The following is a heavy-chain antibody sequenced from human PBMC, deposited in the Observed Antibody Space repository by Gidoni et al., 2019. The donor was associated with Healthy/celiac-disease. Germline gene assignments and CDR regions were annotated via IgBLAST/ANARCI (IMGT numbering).Heavy chain of an antibody. V-gene: IGHV4-59*01. CDR3: ARGDTVVTNYFDY. Sequence: QVQLQESGPGLVKPSETLSLTCTVSGGSISSYYWSWIRQPPGKGLEWTGDIYYSGSTNYNPSLKSRVTMSVDTSKSQFSLKLISVTAADTAVYYCARGDTVVTNYFDYWGQGTLVTVSS. J-gene: IGHJ4*02. CDR1: GGSISSYY. D-gene: IGHD2-21*02. CDR2: IYYSGST.